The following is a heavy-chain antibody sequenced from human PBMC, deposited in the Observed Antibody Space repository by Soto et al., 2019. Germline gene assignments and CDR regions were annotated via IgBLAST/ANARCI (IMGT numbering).Heavy chain of an antibody. CDR3: ARTEYYYDSSGYYPLFDY. J-gene: IGHJ4*02. D-gene: IGHD3-22*01. Sequence: SETLSLTCTVSGASISSYYWSWIRQPPGKGLEWIGYIYYSGSTNYNPSLKSRVTISVDTSKNQFSPKLSSVTAADTAVYYFARTEYYYDSSGYYPLFDYWGQGTLVTVS. CDR2: IYYSGST. V-gene: IGHV4-59*01. CDR1: GASISSYY.